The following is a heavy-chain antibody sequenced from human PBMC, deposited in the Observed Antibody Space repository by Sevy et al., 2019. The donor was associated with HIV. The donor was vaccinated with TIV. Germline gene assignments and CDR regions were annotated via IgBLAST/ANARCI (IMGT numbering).Heavy chain of an antibody. D-gene: IGHD2-15*01. Sequence: GGALRLSCAASGFTFSDYYMSWIRQAPGKGLEWVSYISSSGSTIYYADSVKGRFTISRDNAKNSLYLQMNSLRAEDTAVYYCARDGYCSGGSCYGHAAFDIWGQGTMVTVSS. J-gene: IGHJ3*02. CDR1: GFTFSDYY. V-gene: IGHV3-11*01. CDR3: ARDGYCSGGSCYGHAAFDI. CDR2: ISSSGSTI.